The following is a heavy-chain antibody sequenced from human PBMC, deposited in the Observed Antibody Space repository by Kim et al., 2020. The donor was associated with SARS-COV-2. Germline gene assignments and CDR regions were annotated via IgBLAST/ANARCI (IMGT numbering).Heavy chain of an antibody. V-gene: IGHV3-23*01. CDR3: AKNRFIVVVPAAIYFDY. D-gene: IGHD2-2*02. Sequence: VKGRFTISRDNSKNTLYLQMNSLRAEDTAVYYCAKNRFIVVVPAAIYFDYWGQGTLVTVSS. J-gene: IGHJ4*02.